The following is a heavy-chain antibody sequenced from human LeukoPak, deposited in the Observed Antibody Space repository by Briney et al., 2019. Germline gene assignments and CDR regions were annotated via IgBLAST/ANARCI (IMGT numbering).Heavy chain of an antibody. CDR2: IYHSGST. D-gene: IGHD6-13*01. CDR3: ARESRDWFDP. V-gene: IGHV4-38-2*02. Sequence: SETLSLTCAVSGDSISSRYYWGWIRQPPGKGLEWIGSIYHSGSTYYNPSLKSRVTISVDTSKNQFSLKLSSVTAADTAVYYCARESRDWFDPWGQGTLVTVSS. J-gene: IGHJ5*02. CDR1: GDSISSRYY.